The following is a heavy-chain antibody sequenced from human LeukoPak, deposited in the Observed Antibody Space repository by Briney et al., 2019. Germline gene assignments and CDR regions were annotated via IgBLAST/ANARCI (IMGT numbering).Heavy chain of an antibody. CDR2: IYSGGST. CDR1: GFAVTSNY. Sequence: GGSLRLSCAASGFAVTSNYMSWVRQAPGKGLEWVAVIYSGGSTNYADSVKGRFTISRDNSKNTLYLLMNSLRAEDTAVYYCAIRKSGNAIDYWGQGTLVTVSS. V-gene: IGHV3-66*01. CDR3: AIRKSGNAIDY. D-gene: IGHD5-12*01. J-gene: IGHJ4*02.